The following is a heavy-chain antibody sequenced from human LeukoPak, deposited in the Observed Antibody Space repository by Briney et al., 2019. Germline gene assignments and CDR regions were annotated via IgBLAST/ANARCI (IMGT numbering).Heavy chain of an antibody. Sequence: PGGSLRPSCAASGFTFSSYSMNWVRQARGKGLEWVAYISSTSSTIYYADSVKGRFTISRDNAKNSLYLQMNSLRAEDTAVYYCARSSSLDYWGQGTPVTVSS. CDR2: ISSTSSTI. V-gene: IGHV3-48*01. D-gene: IGHD6-13*01. CDR1: GFTFSSYS. J-gene: IGHJ4*02. CDR3: ARSSSLDY.